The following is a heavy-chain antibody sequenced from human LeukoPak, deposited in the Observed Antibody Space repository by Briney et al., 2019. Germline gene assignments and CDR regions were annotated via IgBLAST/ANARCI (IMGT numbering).Heavy chain of an antibody. Sequence: GRSLRLSCAASGFTFSNHGMHWVRQAPGKGLEWVTFISYDGSNEYYADSVKGRFTISRDNSKNTLYLEMNSLRTEDTAVYYCGKELKRWAQTFEYWGQGTLVTVSS. CDR1: GFTFSNHG. J-gene: IGHJ4*01. CDR2: ISYDGSNE. V-gene: IGHV3-30*18. D-gene: IGHD5-24*01. CDR3: GKELKRWAQTFEY.